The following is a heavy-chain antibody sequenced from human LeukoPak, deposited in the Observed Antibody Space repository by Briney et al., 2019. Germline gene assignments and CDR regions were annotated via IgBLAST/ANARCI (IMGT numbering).Heavy chain of an antibody. Sequence: GGSLRLSCAASGFTFSNYAMHWVRQAPDRGLEWVALSSYYGSNKYCADSVTGRFTISRDNSKNTLYLQMNSLRAEDTAVYYCARTLGPFDYWGQGTLVTVSS. V-gene: IGHV3-30-3*01. D-gene: IGHD3-16*01. CDR1: GFTFSNYA. CDR3: ARTLGPFDY. CDR2: SSYYGSNK. J-gene: IGHJ4*02.